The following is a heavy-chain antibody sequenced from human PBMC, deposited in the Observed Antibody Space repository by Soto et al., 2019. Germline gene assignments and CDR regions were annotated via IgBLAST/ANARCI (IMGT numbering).Heavy chain of an antibody. Sequence: QMQLVQSGPEVKKPGTSVKVSCKASGFTFTSSAMQWVRQARGQRLEWIGWIVVGSGNTNYAQKFQERVTMTKDMSTSTAYMELSSLRSEDTAVYYCAAGGERRYYYYGMDVWGQGTTVTVSS. CDR1: GFTFTSSA. J-gene: IGHJ6*02. D-gene: IGHD1-1*01. CDR3: AAGGERRYYYYGMDV. CDR2: IVVGSGNT. V-gene: IGHV1-58*02.